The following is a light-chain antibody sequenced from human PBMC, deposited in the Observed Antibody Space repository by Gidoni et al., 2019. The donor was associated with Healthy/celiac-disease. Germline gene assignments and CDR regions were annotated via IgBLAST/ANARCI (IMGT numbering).Light chain of an antibody. Sequence: TQSPGTLSLSPGERATLSCRASQSVSSSYLAWYQQKPGQAPRLLIYGASSSGSGSGTDFTLTISRLESEDFAVYYCQQYGSSPRYTFGQGTKLEIK. CDR2: GAS. CDR3: QQYGSSPRYT. J-gene: IGKJ2*01. CDR1: QSVSSSY. V-gene: IGKV3-20*01.